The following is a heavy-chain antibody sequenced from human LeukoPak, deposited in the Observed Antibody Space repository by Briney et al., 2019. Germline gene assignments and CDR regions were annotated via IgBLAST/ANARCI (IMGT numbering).Heavy chain of an antibody. V-gene: IGHV4-59*08. CDR2: IHYSGST. Sequence: SETLSLTCTVSGGSISSYYWNWIRRPPGKGLEGIGSIHYSGSTNYNPSLMSRVTMSVDTSKNQVSLRLSSVTAAESAVYYCAASARLVLQESVYSGQGTLVTVSS. CDR3: AASARLVLQESVY. CDR1: GGSISSYY. D-gene: IGHD6-19*01. J-gene: IGHJ4*02.